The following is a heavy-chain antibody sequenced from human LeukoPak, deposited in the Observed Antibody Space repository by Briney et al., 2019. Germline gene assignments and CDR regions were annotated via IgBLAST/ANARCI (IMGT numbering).Heavy chain of an antibody. D-gene: IGHD3-16*01. CDR2: ISYDGSSK. CDR3: AKWGGVYYFDY. Sequence: GGSLRLSCAASGFTFSSYAMHWVRQAPGKGLEWVAVISYDGSSKYYADSVKGRFTISRDNSKNTLYLQMNSLRAEDTAVYYCAKWGGVYYFDYWGQGTLVTVSS. J-gene: IGHJ4*02. CDR1: GFTFSSYA. V-gene: IGHV3-30*04.